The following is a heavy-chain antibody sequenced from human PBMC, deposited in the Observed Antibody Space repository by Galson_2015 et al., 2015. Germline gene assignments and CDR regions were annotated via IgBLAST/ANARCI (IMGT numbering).Heavy chain of an antibody. J-gene: IGHJ4*02. Sequence: SLRLSCAASGFTFSSYAMHWVRQAPGKGLEWVAVISYDGSNKYYADSVKGRFTISRDNSKNTLYLQMNSLRAEDTAVYYCARGESYSSSWFRGLFDYWGQGTLVTVSS. CDR2: ISYDGSNK. D-gene: IGHD6-13*01. V-gene: IGHV3-30-3*01. CDR3: ARGESYSSSWFRGLFDY. CDR1: GFTFSSYA.